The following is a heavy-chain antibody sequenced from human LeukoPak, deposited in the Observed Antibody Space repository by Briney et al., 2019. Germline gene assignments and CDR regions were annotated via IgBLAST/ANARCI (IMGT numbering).Heavy chain of an antibody. J-gene: IGHJ4*02. CDR2: IRQDGSET. D-gene: IGHD6-19*01. CDR1: RFTLSNYW. V-gene: IGHV3-7*01. Sequence: GGSLRLSCAASRFTLSNYWMRWVRQAPGKGLEWVANIRQDGSETYYVDSVKGRFTISRDNAKNSLSLQMNSLRAEDTAVYYCARQRGSGCLDYWGQGTLVTVSS. CDR3: ARQRGSGCLDY.